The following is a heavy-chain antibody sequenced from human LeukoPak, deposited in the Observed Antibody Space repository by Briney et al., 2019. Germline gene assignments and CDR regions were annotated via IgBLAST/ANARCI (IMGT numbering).Heavy chain of an antibody. CDR1: GGSISSGGYY. V-gene: IGHV4-31*03. D-gene: IGHD1-14*01. J-gene: IGHJ4*02. CDR2: IYYSGST. Sequence: SETLSLTCTVSGGSISSGGYYWSWIRQHPGKGLEWIGYIYYSGSTYYNPSLKSRVTISVDASKDQFSLKLSSVTAADTAVYYCARETLPGGIDYWGQGTLVTVSS. CDR3: ARETLPGGIDY.